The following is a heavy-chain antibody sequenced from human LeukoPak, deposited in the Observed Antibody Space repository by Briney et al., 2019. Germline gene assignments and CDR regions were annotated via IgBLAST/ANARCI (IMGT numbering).Heavy chain of an antibody. V-gene: IGHV4-61*08. CDR1: GGSISSGGYY. J-gene: IGHJ4*02. CDR3: ARSSGWLLSSFDY. Sequence: SETLSLTCTVSGGSISSGGYYWSWIRQPPGKGLEWIGYIYHSGSTNYNPSLKSRVTISVDTSKNQFSLKLSSVTAADTAVYYCARSSGWLLSSFDYWGQGTLVTVSS. D-gene: IGHD6-19*01. CDR2: IYHSGST.